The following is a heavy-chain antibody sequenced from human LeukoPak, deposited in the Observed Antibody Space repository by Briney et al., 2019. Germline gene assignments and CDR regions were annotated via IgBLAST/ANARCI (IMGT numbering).Heavy chain of an antibody. V-gene: IGHV3-7*04. Sequence: PGGSLRLSCAASGFTFSRSWMTWVRQAPGKGLEWVASINEDGSEIHYVDSVKGRFTISRDNAKDSLYLQMNSLTAEETAFDYCVRAYHPGGWFDPWGQGTLVTVSS. CDR3: VRAYHPGGWFDP. D-gene: IGHD2-21*01. J-gene: IGHJ5*02. CDR2: INEDGSEI. CDR1: GFTFSRSW.